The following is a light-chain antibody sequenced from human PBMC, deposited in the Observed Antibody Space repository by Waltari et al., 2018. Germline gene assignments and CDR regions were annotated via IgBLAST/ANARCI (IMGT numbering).Light chain of an antibody. Sequence: DIQMTQSPSSLSASVGDRVTISCRVSEGISIKLNWYQQKPGKAPKLLIYASSSLQSGVPLRFGGSGSGTEFTLTISSLQPEDFATYYCQQSYSALWTFGQGTKVEIQ. V-gene: IGKV1-39*01. CDR1: EGISIK. CDR3: QQSYSALWT. J-gene: IGKJ1*01. CDR2: ASS.